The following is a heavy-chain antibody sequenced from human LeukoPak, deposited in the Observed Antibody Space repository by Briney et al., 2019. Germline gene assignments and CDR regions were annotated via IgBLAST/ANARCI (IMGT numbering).Heavy chain of an antibody. D-gene: IGHD6-19*01. Sequence: PGGSLRLSCAVSGFTFSKYDMNWVRQAPGKGLEWVSSISTTSTYIYYADSVKGRLTVSRDNAKNSLYLQMNSLRADDTAVYYCARDLAAARIAVAGSDYWGQGTLVTVSS. CDR3: ARDLAAARIAVAGSDY. CDR1: GFTFSKYD. CDR2: ISTTSTYI. V-gene: IGHV3-21*01. J-gene: IGHJ4*02.